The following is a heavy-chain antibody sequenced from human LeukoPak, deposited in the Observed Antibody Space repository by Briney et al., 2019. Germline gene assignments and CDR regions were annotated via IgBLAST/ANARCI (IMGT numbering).Heavy chain of an antibody. V-gene: IGHV3-23*01. Sequence: GGSLRLSCAASGFTFSSYSMNWVRQAPGKGLEWVSAVSSSGGHTFYADSVKGRFTISRDNSKSTLYLQMNSLRAEDTAAYYCAQRDPSYHFDYWGRGTLVTVSS. D-gene: IGHD2-21*02. J-gene: IGHJ4*01. CDR2: VSSSGGHT. CDR1: GFTFSSYS. CDR3: AQRDPSYHFDY.